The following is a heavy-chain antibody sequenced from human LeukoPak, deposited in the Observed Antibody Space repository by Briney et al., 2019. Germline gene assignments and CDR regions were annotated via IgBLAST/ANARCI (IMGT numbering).Heavy chain of an antibody. V-gene: IGHV4-39*02. Sequence: SETLSLTCTVSGGSISSSSYYWGWIRQPPGKGLEWIGSIYYSGSTYYNPSLKSRVTISVDTSKNQFSLKLSSVTAADTAVYYCARDLSGDGYNKFDYWGQGTLVTVSP. CDR1: GGSISSSSYY. CDR3: ARDLSGDGYNKFDY. D-gene: IGHD5-24*01. CDR2: IYYSGST. J-gene: IGHJ4*02.